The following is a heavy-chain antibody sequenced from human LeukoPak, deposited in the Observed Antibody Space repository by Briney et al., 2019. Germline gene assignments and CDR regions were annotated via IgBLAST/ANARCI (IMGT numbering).Heavy chain of an antibody. Sequence: SETLSLTCAVYGGSFSGYYWSWIRQPPGKGLEWIGEINHSGSTNYNPSLKSRVTISVDTSKNQFSLKLSSVTAADTAVYYCARESRLWIQIWLTGWYFDLWGRGTLVTVSS. CDR1: GGSFSGYY. J-gene: IGHJ2*01. V-gene: IGHV4-34*01. D-gene: IGHD5-18*01. CDR3: ARESRLWIQIWLTGWYFDL. CDR2: INHSGST.